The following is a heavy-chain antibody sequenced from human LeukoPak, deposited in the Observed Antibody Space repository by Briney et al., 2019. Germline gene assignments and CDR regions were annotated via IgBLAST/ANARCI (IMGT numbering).Heavy chain of an antibody. CDR3: ARDTKYTFDN. CDR2: IGISSGNT. D-gene: IGHD1-1*01. CDR1: GFTFSSYS. J-gene: IGHJ4*02. Sequence: GGSLRLSCAASGFTFSSYSMNWVRQAPGKGLEWISYIGISSGNTKYADSVKGRFTISGDKARNSVYLQMNSLRVEDTAVYYCARDTKYTFDNWGQGTLVTVSS. V-gene: IGHV3-48*01.